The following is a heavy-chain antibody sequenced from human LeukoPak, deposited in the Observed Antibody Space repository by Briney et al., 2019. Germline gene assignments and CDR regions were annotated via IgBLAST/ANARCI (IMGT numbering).Heavy chain of an antibody. V-gene: IGHV4-59*01. J-gene: IGHJ5*02. CDR3: ARSSSSSWYGLRGWFDP. CDR1: GGSISSYH. CDR2: IYYSGST. D-gene: IGHD6-13*01. Sequence: SETLSLTCTVSGGSISSYHWSWIRQPPGKGLEWIGYIYYSGSTNYNPSLKSRVTISVDTSKNQFSLKLSSVTAADTAVYYCARSSSSSWYGLRGWFDPWGQGTLVTVSS.